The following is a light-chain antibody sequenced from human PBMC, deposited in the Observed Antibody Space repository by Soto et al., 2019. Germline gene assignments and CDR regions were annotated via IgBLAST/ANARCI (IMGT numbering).Light chain of an antibody. J-gene: IGKJ2*01. CDR3: QRRYHSAYT. CDR1: QNINKN. CDR2: EAS. V-gene: IGKV1-39*01. Sequence: IPMTQSPPSLSAFVGDSVTISCRASQNINKNLNWYQQKSGKAPSLLMYEASTLQSGVPSRFSRSESGTDFTLAITNLQPEDFATYYFQRRYHSAYTFGQWAKLDI.